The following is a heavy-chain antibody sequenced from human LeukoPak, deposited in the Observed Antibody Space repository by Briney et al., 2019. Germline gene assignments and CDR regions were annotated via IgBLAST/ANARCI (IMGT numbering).Heavy chain of an antibody. CDR2: MNSNSGNT. CDR1: GYTFINHD. Sequence: ASVKVSCKGYGYTFINHDIDWVRQAAGQRLEWMGWMNSNSGNTGYAQKFQGRVTFTRDTSISTAYMELYSLTSDDTAVYYCARGVRFSDFYYYMDVWGQGTTVTVSS. J-gene: IGHJ6*03. D-gene: IGHD3-3*01. CDR3: ARGVRFSDFYYYMDV. V-gene: IGHV1-8*03.